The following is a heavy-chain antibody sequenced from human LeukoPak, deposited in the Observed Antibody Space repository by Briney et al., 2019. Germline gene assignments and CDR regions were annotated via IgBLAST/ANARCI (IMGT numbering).Heavy chain of an antibody. CDR3: ARVWVAVAVLADY. Sequence: ASVKVSCKASGYTFTSYGISWVRQAPGQGLEWMGWISAYNGNTNYAQKLQGRVTMTTDTSTSTAYVELRSLRSDDTAVYYCARVWVAVAVLADYWGQGTLVTVSS. J-gene: IGHJ4*02. CDR2: ISAYNGNT. D-gene: IGHD6-19*01. CDR1: GYTFTSYG. V-gene: IGHV1-18*01.